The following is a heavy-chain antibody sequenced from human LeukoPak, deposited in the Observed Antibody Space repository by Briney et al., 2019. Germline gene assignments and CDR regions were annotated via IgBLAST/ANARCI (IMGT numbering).Heavy chain of an antibody. CDR2: IYYSGST. CDR1: GGSISSSSYY. Sequence: AETLSLTCTVSGGSISSSSYYWGWIRQPPGKGLDWIGSIYYSGSTYYNPSLKSRVTISVDTSKNQFSLKLSSVTAADTAVYYCARNYDSSGNDAFDIWGQGTMVTVSS. D-gene: IGHD3-22*01. J-gene: IGHJ3*02. V-gene: IGHV4-39*07. CDR3: ARNYDSSGNDAFDI.